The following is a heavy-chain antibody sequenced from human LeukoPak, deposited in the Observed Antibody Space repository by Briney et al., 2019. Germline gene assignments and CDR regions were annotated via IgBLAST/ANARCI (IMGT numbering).Heavy chain of an antibody. CDR1: GGSISSGSYY. CDR3: ARDLPQQLRSRAHYYYYMDV. J-gene: IGHJ6*03. D-gene: IGHD6-13*01. V-gene: IGHV4-61*02. CDR2: IYTSGST. Sequence: SQTLSLTCTVSGGSISSGSYYWSWIRQPAGKGLEWIGRIYTSGSTNYNPSLKSRVTISVDMSKNQFSLKLSSVTAADTAVYYCARDLPQQLRSRAHYYYYMDVWGKGTTVTVSS.